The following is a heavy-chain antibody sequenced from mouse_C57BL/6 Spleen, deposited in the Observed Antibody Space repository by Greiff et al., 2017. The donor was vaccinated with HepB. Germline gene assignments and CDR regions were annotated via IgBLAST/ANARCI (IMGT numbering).Heavy chain of an antibody. CDR1: GYTFTSYW. J-gene: IGHJ4*01. Sequence: QVQLKQPGAELVKPGASVKLSCKASGYTFTSYWMHWVKQRPGQGLEWIGMIHPNSGSTNYNEKFKSKATLTVDKSSSTAYMQLSSLTSEDSAVYYCARGVLLRAMDCWGQGTSVTVSS. CDR2: IHPNSGST. CDR3: ARGVLLRAMDC. D-gene: IGHD1-1*01. V-gene: IGHV1-64*01.